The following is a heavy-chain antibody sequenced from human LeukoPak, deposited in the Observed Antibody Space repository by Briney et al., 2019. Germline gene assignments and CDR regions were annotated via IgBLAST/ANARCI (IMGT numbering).Heavy chain of an antibody. CDR1: GFTFSSYS. CDR2: ISSSSSYI. V-gene: IGHV3-21*01. Sequence: PGGSLRLSCAASGFTFSSYSMNWVRQAPGKGLEWVSSISSSSSYIYYADSVKGRFTISRDNAKNSLYLQMNSLRAEDTAVYYCARGPYSSGWYLGKNQYDYWGQGTLVTVSS. D-gene: IGHD6-19*01. CDR3: ARGPYSSGWYLGKNQYDY. J-gene: IGHJ4*02.